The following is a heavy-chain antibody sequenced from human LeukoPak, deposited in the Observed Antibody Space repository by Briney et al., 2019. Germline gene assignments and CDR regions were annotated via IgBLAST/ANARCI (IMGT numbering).Heavy chain of an antibody. J-gene: IGHJ4*02. CDR2: INQDGSEE. Sequence: GGSLRLSCAASGFTFSNYWMTWVRQAPGKGLEWVAHINQDGSEEHYMDSVKARFTISRDNAKNSLSLQMNSLRAEDTAVHYCVRDGGVSGYDLLDYWGRGTLVTVSS. CDR1: GFTFSNYW. V-gene: IGHV3-7*01. CDR3: VRDGGVSGYDLLDY. D-gene: IGHD5-12*01.